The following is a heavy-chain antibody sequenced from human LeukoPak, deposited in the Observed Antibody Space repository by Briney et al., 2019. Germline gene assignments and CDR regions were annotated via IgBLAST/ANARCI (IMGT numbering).Heavy chain of an antibody. CDR3: ARLDDGVIPAALYWYFDL. D-gene: IGHD2-2*01. CDR2: IYHSGST. CDR1: GYSISSGYY. V-gene: IGHV4-38-2*01. Sequence: SETLSLTCSVSGYSISSGYYWGWIRQPPRKGLEWIGSIYHSGSTYYNPSLKIRVTISVVTSKNQFSLKLSSVTAADTAVYYCARLDDGVIPAALYWYFDLWGRGTLVTVSS. J-gene: IGHJ2*01.